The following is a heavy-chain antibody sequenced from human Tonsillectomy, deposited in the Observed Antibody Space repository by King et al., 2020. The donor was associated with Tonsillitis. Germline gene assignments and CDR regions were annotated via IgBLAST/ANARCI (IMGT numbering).Heavy chain of an antibody. CDR1: GFTFKNYA. CDR2: ISSGGTT. CDR3: AKMADASGGYSIDY. D-gene: IGHD3-10*01. Sequence: VQLVESGGGLVQPGGSLRLSCAASGFTFKNYAMTWVRQAPGEGLDWVSHISSGGTTYYADSVKGRFTISRDNSKNTLYLQMNILRADDTAVYYCAKMADASGGYSIDYWGQGTLVTVSS. J-gene: IGHJ4*02. V-gene: IGHV3-23*04.